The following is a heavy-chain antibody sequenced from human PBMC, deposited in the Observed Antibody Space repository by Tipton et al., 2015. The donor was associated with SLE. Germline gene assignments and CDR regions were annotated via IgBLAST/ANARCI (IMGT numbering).Heavy chain of an antibody. Sequence: TLSLTCSVSGGSISSHYWSWIRQPPGKGLEWIGYIYYSGSTNYNPSLKSRVTISVDTSKNQFSLKLSSVTAADTAVYYCARTLSPFGLSGTLDAFDIWGQGTMVTVSS. CDR2: IYYSGST. V-gene: IGHV4-59*08. J-gene: IGHJ3*02. D-gene: IGHD1-7*01. CDR1: GGSISSHY. CDR3: ARTLSPFGLSGTLDAFDI.